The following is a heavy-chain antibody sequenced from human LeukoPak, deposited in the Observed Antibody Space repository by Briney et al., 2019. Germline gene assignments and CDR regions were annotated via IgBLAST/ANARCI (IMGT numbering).Heavy chain of an antibody. CDR3: ARDRGGYCSGGSCYYFDY. V-gene: IGHV1-2*02. J-gene: IGHJ4*02. D-gene: IGHD2-15*01. CDR2: INPNSGGT. Sequence: GASVKVSCKASGYTFTGYYMHWVRQAPGQGLEWMGWINPNSGGTNYAQKFQGRVTMTRDTSISTAYMELSRLRSDDTAVYYCARDRGGYCSGGSCYYFDYWGQGTLVTVSS. CDR1: GYTFTGYY.